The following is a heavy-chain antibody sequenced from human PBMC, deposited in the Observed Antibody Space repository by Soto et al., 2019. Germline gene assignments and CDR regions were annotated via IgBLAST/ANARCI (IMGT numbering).Heavy chain of an antibody. V-gene: IGHV3-23*01. Sequence: PGGSLRLSCVASGFTFNNYAMSWVRQVPGNGLEWVSGISGSGNTYYADSVKGRFTISRDNSKNTLYLQMISLRTEDTAVYHCAISGGYDNTSPFDYWGQGTQVTVSS. D-gene: IGHD3-22*01. J-gene: IGHJ4*02. CDR1: GFTFNNYA. CDR2: ISGSGNT. CDR3: AISGGYDNTSPFDY.